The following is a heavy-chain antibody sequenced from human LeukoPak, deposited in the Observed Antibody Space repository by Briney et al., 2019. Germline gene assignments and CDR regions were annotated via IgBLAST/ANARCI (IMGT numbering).Heavy chain of an antibody. CDR2: ISGSGGST. CDR3: AKNRQQLVLGAFDI. V-gene: IGHV3-23*01. CDR1: KFTFTAYD. Sequence: PGRSLRLSCAASKFTFTAYDMHWVRQAPGQGLEWVSGISGSGGSTYYADSVKGRFTISRDNSKNTLYLQMNGLRAEDTAVYYCAKNRQQLVLGAFDIWAKGQWSPSLQ. D-gene: IGHD6-13*01. J-gene: IGHJ3*02.